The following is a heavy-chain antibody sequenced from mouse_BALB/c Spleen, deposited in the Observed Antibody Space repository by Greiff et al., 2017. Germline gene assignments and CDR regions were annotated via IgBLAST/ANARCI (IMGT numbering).Heavy chain of an antibody. V-gene: IGHV5-17*02. CDR2: ISSGSSTI. CDR1: GFTFSSFG. CDR3: ARITATYAMDY. Sequence: EVQLVESGGGLVQPGGSRKLSCAASGFTFSSFGMHWVRQAPEKGLEWVAYISSGSSTIYYADTVKGRFTISRDNPKNTLFLQMTSLRSEDTAMYYCARITATYAMDYWGQGTSVTVSS. D-gene: IGHD1-2*01. J-gene: IGHJ4*01.